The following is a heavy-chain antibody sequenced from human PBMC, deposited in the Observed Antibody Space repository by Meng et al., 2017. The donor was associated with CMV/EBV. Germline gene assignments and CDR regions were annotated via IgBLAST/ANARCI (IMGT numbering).Heavy chain of an antibody. J-gene: IGHJ4*02. CDR2: IKQDGSEK. D-gene: IGHD6-6*01. Sequence: GESLKISCAASGFTFSSYWMSWVRQAPGKGLEWVANIKQDGSEKYYVDSVKGRFTISRDNSKNTLYLQMNSLRAEDTAVYYCASGIAARSGWGQGTLVTVSS. CDR1: GFTFSSYW. CDR3: ASGIAARSG. V-gene: IGHV3-7*03.